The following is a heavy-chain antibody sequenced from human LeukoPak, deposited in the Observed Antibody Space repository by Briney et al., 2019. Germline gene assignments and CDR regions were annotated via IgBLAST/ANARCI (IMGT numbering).Heavy chain of an antibody. CDR3: AKDSWEQQRGYFDY. CDR2: ISGSGGST. CDR1: GFTFSSYA. J-gene: IGHJ4*02. D-gene: IGHD6-13*01. Sequence: GGSLRLSCAASGFTFSSYAMSWVRQARGKGLEWVSAISGSGGSTYYADSVKGRFTISRDNSKNTLYLQMNSLRAEDTAVYYCAKDSWEQQRGYFDYWGQGTLVTVSS. V-gene: IGHV3-23*01.